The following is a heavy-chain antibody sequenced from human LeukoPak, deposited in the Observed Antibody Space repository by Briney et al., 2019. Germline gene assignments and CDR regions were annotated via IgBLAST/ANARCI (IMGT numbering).Heavy chain of an antibody. D-gene: IGHD4-11*01. Sequence: SETLSLTCTVSGGSMAPYYWSWVRQPAGKGQEWLGHIYIGGGTKYNPSLKSRVTVSIDRSMNQFSLRLTSVTAADTAVYYCARQGRIPGHAVPVPDGPATEYSYYYMDVWGNGTTVTVSS. CDR1: GGSMAPYY. CDR3: ARQGRIPGHAVPVPDGPATEYSYYYMDV. V-gene: IGHV4-4*07. J-gene: IGHJ6*03. CDR2: IYIGGGT.